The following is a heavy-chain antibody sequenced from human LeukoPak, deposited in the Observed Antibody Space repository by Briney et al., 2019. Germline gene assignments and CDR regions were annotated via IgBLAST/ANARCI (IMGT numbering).Heavy chain of an antibody. J-gene: IGHJ4*02. Sequence: SETLSLTCAVHGGSFSGYYWSWIRQPPGKGLEWIGEINHSGSTNYNPSLKSRVTISVDTSKNQFSLKLSSVTAADTAVYYCASRPKFVGYCSGGSCYEYYFDYWGQGTLVTVSS. V-gene: IGHV4-34*01. CDR2: INHSGST. D-gene: IGHD2-15*01. CDR3: ASRPKFVGYCSGGSCYEYYFDY. CDR1: GGSFSGYY.